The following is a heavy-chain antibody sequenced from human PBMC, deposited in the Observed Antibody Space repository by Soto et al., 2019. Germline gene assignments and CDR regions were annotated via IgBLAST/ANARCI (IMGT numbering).Heavy chain of an antibody. CDR3: ATAASGLDAFDI. CDR2: ISWNSGSI. V-gene: IGHV3-9*01. Sequence: EVQLVESGGGLVQPGRSLRLSCAASGFTFDDYAMHWVRQAPGKGLEWVSGISWNSGSIGYADSVKGRFTISRDNAKNSLYLQMNSLRDEDTALYYCATAASGLDAFDIWGQGTMVTVSS. J-gene: IGHJ3*02. D-gene: IGHD6-13*01. CDR1: GFTFDDYA.